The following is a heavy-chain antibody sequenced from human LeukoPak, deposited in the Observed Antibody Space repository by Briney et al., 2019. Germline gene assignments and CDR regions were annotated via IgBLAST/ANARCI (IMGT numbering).Heavy chain of an antibody. CDR1: GGTFSSYA. D-gene: IGHD3-22*01. V-gene: IGHV1-69*04. J-gene: IGHJ4*02. CDR3: AKDGSWPYYYDSSGLYYFDY. Sequence: SVKVSCKASGGTFSSYAISWVRQAPGQGLEWMGRIIPILGIANYAQKFQGRVTITADKSTSTAYMELSSLRSVDTAVYYCAKDGSWPYYYDSSGLYYFDYWGQGTLVTVSS. CDR2: IIPILGIA.